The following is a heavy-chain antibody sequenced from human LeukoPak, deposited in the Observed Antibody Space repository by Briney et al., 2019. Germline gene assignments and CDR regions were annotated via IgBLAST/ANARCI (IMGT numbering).Heavy chain of an antibody. D-gene: IGHD5-18*01. CDR3: AREGGYSYGDAPLHFDY. CDR1: GGSISSGSYY. V-gene: IGHV4-61*02. Sequence: SETLSLTCTVSGGSISSGSYYWSWIRQPAGKGLEWIGRMSTSGSTNYNPSLKSRVTISVDTSKNQFSLKLSSVTAADTAVYYCAREGGYSYGDAPLHFDYWGQGTLVTVSS. CDR2: MSTSGST. J-gene: IGHJ4*02.